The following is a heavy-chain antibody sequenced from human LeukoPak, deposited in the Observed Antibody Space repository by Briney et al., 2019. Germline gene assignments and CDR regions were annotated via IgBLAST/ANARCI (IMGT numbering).Heavy chain of an antibody. CDR2: IDPSGGST. V-gene: IGHV1-46*01. J-gene: IGHJ3*02. Sequence: ASVKVSCKASGYTFTNYYIHWVRQTPGQGLEWMGIIDPSGGSTSYTQRFQGRITMTRDISTSTVYMELSSLRSEDTAIYYCARVLVTWTFDIWGPGTMVTVSS. CDR1: GYTFTNYY. D-gene: IGHD3-9*01. CDR3: ARVLVTWTFDI.